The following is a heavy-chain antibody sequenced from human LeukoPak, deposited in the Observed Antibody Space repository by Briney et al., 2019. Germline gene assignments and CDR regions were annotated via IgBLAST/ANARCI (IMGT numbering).Heavy chain of an antibody. J-gene: IGHJ3*02. CDR2: ITNSGST. D-gene: IGHD2-15*01. V-gene: IGHV4-59*11. CDR1: GVSISSHY. Sequence: SETLSLTCTVSGVSISSHYWSWIRQPPGKGLEWIGYITNSGSTNYNPSLKSRVTISVDTSRNQVSPKLSSVTAADTALYYCARDVVAFDIWGQGTMVTVSS. CDR3: ARDVVAFDI.